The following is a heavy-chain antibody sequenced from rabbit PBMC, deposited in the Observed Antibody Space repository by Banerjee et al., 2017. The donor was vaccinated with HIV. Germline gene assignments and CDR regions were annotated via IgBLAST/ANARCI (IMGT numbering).Heavy chain of an antibody. CDR1: GFDFSSYY. CDR2: INTGSGSA. J-gene: IGHJ6*01. Sequence: QLKETGGGLVQPGGSLTLSCKASGFDFSSYYMSWVRQAPGKGLEWIGIINTGSGSAYYASWVNGRFTISSDNAQNTVDLQMNSLTAADTATYFCARDWVDYTVGYGGYAYTDYYGMDLWGQGTLVTVS. D-gene: IGHD6-1*01. V-gene: IGHV1S7*01. CDR3: ARDWVDYTVGYGGYAYTDYYGMDL.